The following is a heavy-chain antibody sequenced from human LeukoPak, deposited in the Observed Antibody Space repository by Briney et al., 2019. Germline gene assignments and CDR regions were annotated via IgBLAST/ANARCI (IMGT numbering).Heavy chain of an antibody. V-gene: IGHV4-31*03. CDR1: GGYISSGGYY. CDR3: AGNMVRGGNRFDP. Sequence: SQTLSLTCTVSGGYISSGGYYWSWIRQHPGKGLEWIGYIYYSGSTYYNPSLKSRVTISVDTSKNQFSLKLSSVTAADTAVYYCAGNMVRGGNRFDPWGQGTLVTVSS. CDR2: IYYSGST. J-gene: IGHJ5*02. D-gene: IGHD3-10*01.